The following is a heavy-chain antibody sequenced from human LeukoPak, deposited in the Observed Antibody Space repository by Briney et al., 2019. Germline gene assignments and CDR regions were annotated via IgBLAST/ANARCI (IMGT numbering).Heavy chain of an antibody. CDR3: TSGGMVSGDF. J-gene: IGHJ4*01. Sequence: GSLRLSCAASGFTFSDYYMSWIRQPPGKGLEWIGYIYYSGSTNYNPSLKSRVTISRDTSKNQFSLKLRSVTAADTAVYYCTSGGMVSGDFWGHGTLVTVSS. V-gene: IGHV4-59*01. CDR2: IYYSGST. CDR1: GFTFSDYY. D-gene: IGHD2-8*01.